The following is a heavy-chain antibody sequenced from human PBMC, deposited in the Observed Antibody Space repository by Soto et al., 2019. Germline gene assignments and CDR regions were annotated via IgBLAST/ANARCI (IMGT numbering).Heavy chain of an antibody. J-gene: IGHJ5*02. CDR1: GGSISSSNW. Sequence: QVQLQESGPGLVKPSGTLSLTCAVSGGSISSSNWWSWVRQPPGKGLEWIGEIYYSGSTTNYNPSLKSRVTISVDGSKNEFSLNLSSVTAADTAVYYCARGIVGATRAWGQVTLVTVSS. D-gene: IGHD1-26*01. V-gene: IGHV4-4*02. CDR2: IYYSGSTT. CDR3: ARGIVGATRA.